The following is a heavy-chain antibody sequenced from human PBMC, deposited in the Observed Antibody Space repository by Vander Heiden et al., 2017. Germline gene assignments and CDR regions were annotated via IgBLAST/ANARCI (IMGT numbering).Heavy chain of an antibody. D-gene: IGHD6-19*01. CDR2: IRSKANSYAT. CDR3: TGGRGRAVAGSFDY. CDR1: GFTFSGSA. J-gene: IGHJ4*02. Sequence: EVQLVESGGGLVQPGGSLKLSCAASGFTFSGSAMHWVRQASGKGLEWVGRIRSKANSYATAYAASVKGRFTISRDDSKNTAYRQMNSLKTEDTAVYYCTGGRGRAVAGSFDYWGQGTLVTVSS. V-gene: IGHV3-73*02.